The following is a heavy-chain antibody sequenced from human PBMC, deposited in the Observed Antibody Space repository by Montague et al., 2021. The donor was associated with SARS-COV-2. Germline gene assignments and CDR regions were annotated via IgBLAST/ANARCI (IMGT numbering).Heavy chain of an antibody. CDR3: AKYGPSGDYFKFGMDV. V-gene: IGHV5-51*01. J-gene: IGHJ6*02. Sequence: QSGAEVKKPGGSLKISCKGSGYSFSTFWIGWVRQMPGKGLEWMGMIYPGDSKTRYTASFRGQVTISADRSTSTAYLQWDSLEASDTAIYYCAKYGPSGDYFKFGMDVWGPGTTATVSS. D-gene: IGHD1-26*01. CDR1: GYSFSTFW. CDR2: IYPGDSKT.